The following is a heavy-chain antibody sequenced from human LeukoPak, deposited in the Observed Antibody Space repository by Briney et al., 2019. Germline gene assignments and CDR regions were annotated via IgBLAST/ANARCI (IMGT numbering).Heavy chain of an antibody. CDR3: ARGDSSSWYYFDY. D-gene: IGHD6-13*01. V-gene: IGHV3-33*01. CDR1: GFTFSSYG. J-gene: IGHJ4*02. Sequence: PGGSLRLSCAASGFTFSSYGMHWVRQAPGKGLEWVAFIWYDGSNKYYADSVKGRFTISRDNSKNTLYLQMNSLRAEDTAVYYCARGDSSSWYYFDYWGQGTLVTVSS. CDR2: IWYDGSNK.